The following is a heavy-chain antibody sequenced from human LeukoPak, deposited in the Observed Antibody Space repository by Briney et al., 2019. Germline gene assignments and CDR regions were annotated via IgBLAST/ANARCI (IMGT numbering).Heavy chain of an antibody. CDR3: ASGPAAIRWFDP. Sequence: SETLSLTCTVSGGSISSGGYYWSWIRQHPGKGLEWIGYIYYSGSTYYNPSLKSRVTISVDTSKNQFSLKLSSVTAADTAVYYCASGPAAIRWFDPWGQGTLVTVSS. CDR2: IYYSGST. CDR1: GGSISSGGYY. J-gene: IGHJ5*02. V-gene: IGHV4-31*03. D-gene: IGHD2-2*01.